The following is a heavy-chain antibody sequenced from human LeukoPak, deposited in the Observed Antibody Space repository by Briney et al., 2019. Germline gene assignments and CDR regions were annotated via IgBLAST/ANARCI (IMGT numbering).Heavy chain of an antibody. CDR1: GFTFSSYE. J-gene: IGHJ4*02. CDR3: ARDWIQLRKLDY. V-gene: IGHV3-48*03. D-gene: IGHD5-18*01. Sequence: GGSLRLSCAASGFTFSSYEMNWVRQAPGKGLEWVSYISSSGSTTYYADSVKGRFTISRDNARDSLYLQMNSLRAEDTAVYYCARDWIQLRKLDYWGQGTLVTVSS. CDR2: ISSSGSTT.